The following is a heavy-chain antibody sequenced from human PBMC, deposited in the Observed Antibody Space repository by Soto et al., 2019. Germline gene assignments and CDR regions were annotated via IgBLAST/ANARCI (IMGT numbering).Heavy chain of an antibody. CDR1: GYAFTSYG. D-gene: IGHD2-15*01. Sequence: VASVKVDCKASGYAFTSYGLSWVRQARGQGIEWMGWISAYNGNTNYAQKLQGRVTMTTDTSTSTAYMELRSLRSDDTAVYYCALGYCSGGSFYDIWGLDYWGQGTLVTVSS. J-gene: IGHJ4*02. V-gene: IGHV1-18*01. CDR3: ALGYCSGGSFYDIWGLDY. CDR2: ISAYNGNT.